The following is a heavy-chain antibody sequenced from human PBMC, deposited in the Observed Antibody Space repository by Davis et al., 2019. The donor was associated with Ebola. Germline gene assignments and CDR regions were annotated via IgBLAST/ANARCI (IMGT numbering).Heavy chain of an antibody. D-gene: IGHD4-17*01. CDR3: ARHVNGDFWYFDL. J-gene: IGHJ2*01. Sequence: HTGGSLRLSCAASGFTLSSYGLHWVRQAPGKGLVWVSRINSDGSNTNYADSVKGRFTVSRDNSENMLYLQMSTLRAEDTAVYYCARHVNGDFWYFDLWGRGTRVTVSS. CDR2: INSDGSNT. V-gene: IGHV3-74*01. CDR1: GFTLSSYG.